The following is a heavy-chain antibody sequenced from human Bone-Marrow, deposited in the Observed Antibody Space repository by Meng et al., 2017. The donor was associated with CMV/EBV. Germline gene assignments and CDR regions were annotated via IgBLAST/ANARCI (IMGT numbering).Heavy chain of an antibody. CDR2: ISGSVGTT. CDR1: GFTFNKYA. J-gene: IGHJ4*01. V-gene: IGHV3-23*01. CDR3: AKDGGWSYLDY. Sequence: GESLKISCAASGFTFNKYAMSWVRQAPGKGLECVSAISGSVGTTYYAVSVKGRFTISRDNSRNTLFLQMNRLRAEDTAVYYCAKDGGWSYLDYWGQGTLVTVSS. D-gene: IGHD2-15*01.